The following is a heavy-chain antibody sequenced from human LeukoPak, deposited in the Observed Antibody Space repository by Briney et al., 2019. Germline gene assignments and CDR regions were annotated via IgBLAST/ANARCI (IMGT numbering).Heavy chain of an antibody. V-gene: IGHV4-59*08. CDR2: IYYSGNT. D-gene: IGHD6-13*01. Sequence: SETPSLTCTVSGGSISSYYWSWIRQPPGKGLEWIAYIYYSGNTNYNPSLKSRVTISVDTSKNQFSLKLSSVTAADTAVYYCARAVRPSQGIALHDAFDIWGQGTMVTVSS. CDR3: ARAVRPSQGIALHDAFDI. CDR1: GGSISSYY. J-gene: IGHJ3*02.